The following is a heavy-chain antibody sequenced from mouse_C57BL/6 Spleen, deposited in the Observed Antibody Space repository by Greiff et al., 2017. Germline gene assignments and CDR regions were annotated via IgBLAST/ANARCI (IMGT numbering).Heavy chain of an antibody. CDR1: GFTFSDYG. CDR2: ISSGSSTI. D-gene: IGHD3-2*02. CDR3: ARLDSSGYTWFAY. J-gene: IGHJ3*01. V-gene: IGHV5-17*01. Sequence: EVKVVESGGGLVKPGGSLKLSCAASGFTFSDYGMHWVRQAPEKGLEWVAYISSGSSTIYYADTVKGRFTISRDNAKNTLFLQMTSLRSEDTAMYYCARLDSSGYTWFAYWGQGTLVTVSA.